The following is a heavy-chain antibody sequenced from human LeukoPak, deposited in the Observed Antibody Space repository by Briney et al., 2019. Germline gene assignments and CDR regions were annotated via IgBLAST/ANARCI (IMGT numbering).Heavy chain of an antibody. D-gene: IGHD3-10*01. CDR3: ARGVTVRGDRTFDY. CDR2: INHSGST. J-gene: IGHJ4*02. Sequence: PSETLSLTCAVYGVSFSGYYWSWIRQPPGKGLEWIGEINHSGSTNYNPSLKSRVTMSVDTSKNQFSLKLSSVTAADTAVYFCARGVTVRGDRTFDYWGQGTLVIVSS. V-gene: IGHV4-34*01. CDR1: GVSFSGYY.